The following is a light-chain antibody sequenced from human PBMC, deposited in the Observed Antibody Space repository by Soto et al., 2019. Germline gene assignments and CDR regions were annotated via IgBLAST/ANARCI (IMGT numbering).Light chain of an antibody. CDR3: QSYDSSLSGSMV. CDR1: SSNIGAGYD. CDR2: GNS. Sequence: QSVLTQPPSVSGAPGQRVTISCTGSSSNIGAGYDVHWYQQLPGTAPKLLIYGNSNRPSGVPDRFSGSKSGTSASLAITGLQAEDEADYYCQSYDSSLSGSMVFGGGTNLTVL. V-gene: IGLV1-40*01. J-gene: IGLJ2*01.